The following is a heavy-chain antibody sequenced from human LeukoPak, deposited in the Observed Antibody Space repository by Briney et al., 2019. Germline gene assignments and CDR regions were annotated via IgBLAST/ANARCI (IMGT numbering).Heavy chain of an antibody. V-gene: IGHV1-18*01. CDR1: GYTFTSHG. Sequence: ASVKVSCKASGYTFTSHGISWVRQAPGQGLEWMGWISTYNGNTNYAQKLQGRVSMTTDTSTSTAYMDLRSLRSDDTAVYYCARGGSGSYRKGHAFDIWGQGTMVTVSS. J-gene: IGHJ3*02. CDR2: ISTYNGNT. D-gene: IGHD1-26*01. CDR3: ARGGSGSYRKGHAFDI.